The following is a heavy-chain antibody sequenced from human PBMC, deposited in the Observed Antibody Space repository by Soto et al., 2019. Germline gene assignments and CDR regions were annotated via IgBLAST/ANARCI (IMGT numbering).Heavy chain of an antibody. CDR1: GASISRGAYY. CDR2: MYYSGTT. Sequence: QVQLQESGPGLEKPSQTLSLTCTVSGASISRGAYYWSWIRQHPGKGLEWIGHMYYSGTTYYNPSLKTRVIISVDTSKNQFSLKLTSVTAADTAVFFCARASITMARGPYMDVWGQGTTVTVSS. V-gene: IGHV4-31*03. CDR3: ARASITMARGPYMDV. J-gene: IGHJ6*02. D-gene: IGHD3-10*01.